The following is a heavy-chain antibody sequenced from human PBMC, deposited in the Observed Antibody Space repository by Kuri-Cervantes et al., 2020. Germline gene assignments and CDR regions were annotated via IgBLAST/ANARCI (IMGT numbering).Heavy chain of an antibody. Sequence: ASVKVSCKVSGYTFTGYYMHWVRQAPGQGLEWMGWINPNSGGTNYAQKFQGRVTMTRDTSISTAYMELSRLRSDDTAVYYCARAYSGSYYRFDYWGQGTLVTVSS. V-gene: IGHV1-2*02. CDR1: GYTFTGYY. CDR3: ARAYSGSYYRFDY. CDR2: INPNSGGT. J-gene: IGHJ4*02. D-gene: IGHD1-26*01.